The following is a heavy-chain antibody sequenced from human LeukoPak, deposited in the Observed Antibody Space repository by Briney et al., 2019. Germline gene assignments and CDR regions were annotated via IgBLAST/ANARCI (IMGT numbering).Heavy chain of an antibody. CDR1: GGSINNYS. V-gene: IGHV4-59*01. Sequence: SETLSLTCTVSGGSINNYSWSWIRQPPGKGLEWIGHISYSGNTNYNSSLRSRVTISVDTSNNQFSLRLSSVTAADTAVYYCARDSYTGSHFEDTFDIWGQGTMVTVSS. CDR2: ISYSGNT. CDR3: ARDSYTGSHFEDTFDI. J-gene: IGHJ3*02. D-gene: IGHD1-26*01.